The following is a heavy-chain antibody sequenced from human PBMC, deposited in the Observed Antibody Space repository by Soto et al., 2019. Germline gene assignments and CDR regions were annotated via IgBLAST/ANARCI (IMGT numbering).Heavy chain of an antibody. Sequence: TLSLTCTVSGGSINSNRYSWSWIRQPPGKGLEWIGYIYHSGSTYYNPSLKSRVTISVDRSKNQFSLKLSSVTTADTAVYYCARVPDRWGQGTLVTVSS. CDR2: IYHSGST. D-gene: IGHD2-2*01. CDR3: ARVPDR. V-gene: IGHV4-30-2*01. CDR1: GGSINSNRYS. J-gene: IGHJ5*02.